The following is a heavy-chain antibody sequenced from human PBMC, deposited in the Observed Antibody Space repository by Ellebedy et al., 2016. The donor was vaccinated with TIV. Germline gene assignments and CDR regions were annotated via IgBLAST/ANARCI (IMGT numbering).Heavy chain of an antibody. CDR3: ARVRNIPAPPFDY. Sequence: GESLKISCAASGFTFSSYEMNWVRQAPGKGLEWISHIRSSGSTIHYGDSVKGRFTISRDNAKNSLYLQMNSLRAEDTAVYYCARVRNIPAPPFDYWGQGTLVTVSS. D-gene: IGHD2-2*01. CDR2: IRSSGSTI. J-gene: IGHJ4*02. CDR1: GFTFSSYE. V-gene: IGHV3-48*03.